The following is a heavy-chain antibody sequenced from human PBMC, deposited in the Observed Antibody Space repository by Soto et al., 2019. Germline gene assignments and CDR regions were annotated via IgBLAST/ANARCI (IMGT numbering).Heavy chain of an antibody. CDR3: TRDQGGSYDSWFDP. J-gene: IGHJ5*02. V-gene: IGHV3-21*06. CDR2: ISSGSAYI. D-gene: IGHD1-26*01. CDR1: TFNSYS. Sequence: EVQLVESGGGLVKPGGSLRLSCSFTFNSYSLNWVRQAPGKGLEWVSSISSGSAYIKYADSVKGRFTISRDNANNFLYLQLISLRVADTALYYCTRDQGGSYDSWFDPWGQGTLVTVSS.